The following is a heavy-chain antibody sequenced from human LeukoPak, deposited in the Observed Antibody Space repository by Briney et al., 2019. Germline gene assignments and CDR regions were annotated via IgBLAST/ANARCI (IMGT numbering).Heavy chain of an antibody. D-gene: IGHD2-2*01. CDR2: IYPGDSDT. V-gene: IGHV5-51*01. J-gene: IGHJ6*02. CDR1: GYSFTSYW. CDR3: ARLDALVVGKYYYYGMDV. Sequence: GESLKISCKGSGYSFTSYWIGWVRQMPGKGLEWMGIIYPGDSDTRYSPSFQGQVTISADKSISTAYLQWSSLKASDTAMYYCARLDALVVGKYYYYGMDVWGQGTTVTVSS.